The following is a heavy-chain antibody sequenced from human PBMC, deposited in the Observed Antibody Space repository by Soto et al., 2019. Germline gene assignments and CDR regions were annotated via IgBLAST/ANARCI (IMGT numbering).Heavy chain of an antibody. J-gene: IGHJ6*02. V-gene: IGHV1-69*01. D-gene: IGHD3-22*01. CDR2: IIPFFKGT. Sequence: QVQLVQSGAEVKKPGSWVKVSCKASGGAFSGHAISWLRQAPGQGLEWMGQIIPFFKGTKYAQNFQGRVTIPADDSTSTAYMDLSSLTSEDTAVYYCARDVPLNYYDSTYSYYALDVWGQGTTVTVSS. CDR1: GGAFSGHA. CDR3: ARDVPLNYYDSTYSYYALDV.